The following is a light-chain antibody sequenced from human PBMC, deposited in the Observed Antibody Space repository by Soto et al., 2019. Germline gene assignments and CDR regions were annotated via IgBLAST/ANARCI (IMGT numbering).Light chain of an antibody. V-gene: IGKV3-20*01. CDR2: GAS. CDR3: LLFRGSPT. J-gene: IGKJ3*01. Sequence: EIVLTQSPGTLSVSSGERATLSCRASQVVVTAYIHWYQHKPGQAPRLLISGASTRASGIPDRFSGSGVGADVTLTISRLEPEDCAVYYCLLFRGSPTFGPGSRVHI. CDR1: QVVVTAY.